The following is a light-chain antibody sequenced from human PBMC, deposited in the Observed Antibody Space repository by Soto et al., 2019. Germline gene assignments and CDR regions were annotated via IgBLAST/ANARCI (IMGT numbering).Light chain of an antibody. Sequence: QSVLTQPPSASGTPGQRVTISCSGSSSNIGTNTVIWYQQHPGAAPKLLIYSDNQRPSGVPDRFSGSKSGTSASLAISGLQSEDEADYYCAAWDVSLVVFGGGTQLTVL. CDR1: SSNIGTNT. CDR3: AAWDVSLVV. V-gene: IGLV1-44*01. J-gene: IGLJ2*01. CDR2: SDN.